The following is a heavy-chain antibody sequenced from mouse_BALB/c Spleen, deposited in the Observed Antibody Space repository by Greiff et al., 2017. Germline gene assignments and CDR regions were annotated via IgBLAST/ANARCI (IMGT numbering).Heavy chain of an antibody. V-gene: IGHV3-2*02. D-gene: IGHD1-1*01. J-gene: IGHJ3*01. Sequence: VQLKESGPGLVKPSQSLSLTCTVTGYSITSDYAWNWIRQFPGNKLEWMGYISYSGSTSYNPSLKSRIAITRDTSKNQFFLQLNSVTTEDTATYYCARSYGSSYAWFAYWGQGTLVTVSA. CDR3: ARSYGSSYAWFAY. CDR1: GYSITSDYA. CDR2: ISYSGST.